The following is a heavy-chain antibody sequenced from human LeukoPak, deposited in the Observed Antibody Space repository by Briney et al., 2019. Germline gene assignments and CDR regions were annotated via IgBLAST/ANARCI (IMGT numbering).Heavy chain of an antibody. CDR1: GGSISSSSYY. CDR3: ASTYGYVPATAIRGLFDY. Sequence: SETLSLTCTVSGGSISSSSYYWGWIRQPPGKGLEWIGSIYYSGSTYYNPSLKSRVTISVDTSKNQFSLKLSSVTAADTAVYYCASTYGYVPATAIRGLFDYWGQGTLVTVSS. V-gene: IGHV4-39*01. J-gene: IGHJ4*02. D-gene: IGHD2-2*02. CDR2: IYYSGST.